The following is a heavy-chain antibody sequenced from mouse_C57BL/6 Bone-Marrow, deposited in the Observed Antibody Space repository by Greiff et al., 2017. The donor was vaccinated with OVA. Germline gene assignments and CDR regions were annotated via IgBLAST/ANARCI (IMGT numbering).Heavy chain of an antibody. V-gene: IGHV5-16*01. D-gene: IGHD1-1*01. J-gene: IGHJ1*03. CDR3: ARITTVVAKNWYFDV. CDR1: GFTFSDYY. Sequence: EVKLVESEGGLVQPGSSMKLSCTASGFTFSDYYMAWVRQVPEKGLEWVANINYDGSSTYYLDSLKSRFIISRDNAKNILYLQMSSLKSEDTATYYCARITTVVAKNWYFDVWGTGTTVTVSS. CDR2: INYDGSST.